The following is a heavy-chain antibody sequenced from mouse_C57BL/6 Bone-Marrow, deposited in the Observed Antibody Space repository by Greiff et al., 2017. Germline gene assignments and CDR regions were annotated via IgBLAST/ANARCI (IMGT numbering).Heavy chain of an antibody. CDR1: GYTFTSYW. Sequence: QVQLQQPGAELVRPGSSLTLSCTASGYTFTSYWMDWVNQRPGQGLDWIGNIYPSDSDTHYNQKFKDQATLTVDKSTSTVYMQLSSLTSEDSAVYYCASLGYGYFGGWGTGNTVTVAS. CDR2: IYPSDSDT. J-gene: IGHJ1*03. D-gene: IGHD4-1*01. CDR3: ASLGYGYFGG. V-gene: IGHV1-61*01.